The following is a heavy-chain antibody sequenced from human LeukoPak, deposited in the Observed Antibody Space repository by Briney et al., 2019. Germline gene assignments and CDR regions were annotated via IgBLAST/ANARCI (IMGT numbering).Heavy chain of an antibody. V-gene: IGHV4-31*03. Sequence: PSETLSLTCTVSGGSISSGGYYWSWIRQHPGKGLEWIGYIYYSGSTYYNPSLKSRVTISVDTSKNQFSLKLSSVTAADTAVYYCARHLWQQLDDAFDIWGQGTMVTVSS. CDR3: ARHLWQQLDDAFDI. CDR1: GGSISSGGYY. CDR2: IYYSGST. J-gene: IGHJ3*02. D-gene: IGHD6-13*01.